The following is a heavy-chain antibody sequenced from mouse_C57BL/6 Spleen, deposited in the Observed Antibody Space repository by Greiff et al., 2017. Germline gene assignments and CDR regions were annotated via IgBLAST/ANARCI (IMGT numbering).Heavy chain of an antibody. Sequence: VQLQQSVAELVRPGASVKLSCTASGFSIKNTYMHWVKQRPEQGLEWIGRIDPANGNTKYAPKFQGKATITADTSSNTAYLQLSSLTSEDTAISYCALYDYSWFAYWGQGTLVTVSA. CDR2: IDPANGNT. CDR3: ALYDYSWFAY. CDR1: GFSIKNTY. V-gene: IGHV14-3*01. D-gene: IGHD2-4*01. J-gene: IGHJ3*01.